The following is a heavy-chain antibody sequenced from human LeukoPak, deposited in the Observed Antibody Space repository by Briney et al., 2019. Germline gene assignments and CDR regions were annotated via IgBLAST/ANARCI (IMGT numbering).Heavy chain of an antibody. CDR2: IYSGGST. J-gene: IGHJ4*02. CDR3: ARAHQNLHLYDILTGTEGPNDY. Sequence: GGSLRLSCAASGFTVSSNYMSWVRQAPGKGLEWVSVIYSGGSTYYADSVKGRFTISRDNSKNTLYLQMNSLRAEDTAVYYCARAHQNLHLYDILTGTEGPNDYWGQGTLVTVSS. V-gene: IGHV3-66*01. D-gene: IGHD3-9*01. CDR1: GFTVSSNY.